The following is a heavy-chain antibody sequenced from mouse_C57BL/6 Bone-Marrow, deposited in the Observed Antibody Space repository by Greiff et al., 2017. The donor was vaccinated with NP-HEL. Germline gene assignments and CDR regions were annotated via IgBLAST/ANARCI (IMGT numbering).Heavy chain of an antibody. CDR2: ISDGGSYT. D-gene: IGHD5-1*01. Sequence: DVHLVESGGGLVKPGGSLKLSCAASGFTFSSYAMSWVRQTPEKRLEWVATISDGGSYTYYPDNVKGRFTISRDNAKNNLYMQMSHLKSEDTAMYDCARGMSNCFDYWGQGTTLTVSS. CDR3: ARGMSNCFDY. CDR1: GFTFSSYA. V-gene: IGHV5-4*01. J-gene: IGHJ2*01.